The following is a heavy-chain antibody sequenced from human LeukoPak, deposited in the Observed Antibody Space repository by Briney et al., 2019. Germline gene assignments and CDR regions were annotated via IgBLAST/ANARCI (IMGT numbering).Heavy chain of an antibody. CDR2: IIPIFGTT. CDR1: GGTFSSYA. D-gene: IGHD3-3*01. V-gene: IGHV1-69*05. Sequence: SVKVSCKASGGTFSSYAISWVRQAPGQGLEWMGGIIPIFGTTNYAQKFQGRVTTTTDESTRTAYMELSSLRSEDTAVYYCARGGKGRFLALHYYMDVWGKGTTVTVSS. CDR3: ARGGKGRFLALHYYMDV. J-gene: IGHJ6*03.